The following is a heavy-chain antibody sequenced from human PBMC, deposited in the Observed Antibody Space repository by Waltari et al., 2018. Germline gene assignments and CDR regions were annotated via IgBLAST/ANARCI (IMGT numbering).Heavy chain of an antibody. J-gene: IGHJ4*02. Sequence: QVQLVESGGGLVKPGGSLRLSCAASGFSFRKYYMGWNRQAPGKGPGWVGEMRASGLTIYDADSVQGRFTMSRDNADNSLYLQMNSLGAEDTDVYYCVKVLDGYSSGWFPGDYWGQGTLVTVSS. V-gene: IGHV3-11*04. CDR1: GFSFRKYY. CDR2: MRASGLTI. D-gene: IGHD6-19*01. CDR3: VKVLDGYSSGWFPGDY.